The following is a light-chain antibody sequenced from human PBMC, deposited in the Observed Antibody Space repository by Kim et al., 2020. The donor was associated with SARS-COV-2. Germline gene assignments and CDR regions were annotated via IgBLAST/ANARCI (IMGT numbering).Light chain of an antibody. J-gene: IGLJ1*01. CDR3: SSYAGVDTFYV. V-gene: IGLV2-8*01. CDR2: DVS. Sequence: SVTISCTGTSSDVGGYNYVSGHQQHPGKAPKLIIYDVSKRPSGVPDRFSGSKSDNTASLTVSGLRAEDEADYYCSSYAGVDTFYVFGTGTKVTVL. CDR1: SSDVGGYNY.